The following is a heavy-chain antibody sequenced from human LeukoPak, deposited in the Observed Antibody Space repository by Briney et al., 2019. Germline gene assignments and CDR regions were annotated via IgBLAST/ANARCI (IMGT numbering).Heavy chain of an antibody. CDR2: ISSSSSTI. Sequence: PGGSLRLSCAASGFTFSSYNMNWVRPAPGKGLEWISFISSSSSTIYYADSVKGRFTISRDNAKNSLYLQMNSLRDEDTAVYYCARAIMVRGATDYWGQGTLVTVSS. CDR3: ARAIMVRGATDY. J-gene: IGHJ4*02. D-gene: IGHD3-10*01. V-gene: IGHV3-48*02. CDR1: GFTFSSYN.